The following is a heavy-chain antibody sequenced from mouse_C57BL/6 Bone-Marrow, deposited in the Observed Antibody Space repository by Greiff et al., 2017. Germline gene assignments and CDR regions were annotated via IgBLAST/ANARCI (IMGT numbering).Heavy chain of an antibody. J-gene: IGHJ4*01. CDR1: GYTFTSYW. D-gene: IGHD3-2*02. CDR2: IDPTSGGT. Sequence: QVQLQQPGAELVKPGASVKLSCKASGYTFTSYWMHWVKQRPGQGLEWIGSIDPTSGGTKYNQKFKSKATLTVDKPSSTAYMQLSSLTSEDSAVXYYARGETAQGNYAMDYWGQGTSVTVSS. CDR3: ARGETAQGNYAMDY. V-gene: IGHV1-72*01.